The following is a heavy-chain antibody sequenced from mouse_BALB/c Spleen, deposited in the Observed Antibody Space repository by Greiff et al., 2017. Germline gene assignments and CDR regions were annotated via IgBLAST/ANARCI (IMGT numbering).Heavy chain of an antibody. J-gene: IGHJ4*01. CDR1: GFTFNTYA. CDR3: VRESYYDSYAMDY. CDR2: IRSKSNNYAT. Sequence: EVMLVESGGGLVQPKGSLKLSCAASGFTFNTYAMHWVCQAPGKGLEWVARIRSKSNNYATYYADSVKDRFTISRDDSQSMLYLQMNNLKTEDTAMYYCVRESYYDSYAMDYWGQGTSVTVSS. D-gene: IGHD2-1*01. V-gene: IGHV10-3*03.